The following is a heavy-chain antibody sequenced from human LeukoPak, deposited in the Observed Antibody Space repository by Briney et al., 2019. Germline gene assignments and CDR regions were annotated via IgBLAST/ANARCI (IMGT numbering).Heavy chain of an antibody. Sequence: GGSLRLSCSASGFTFSNYAMHWVRQGPGKGLEYVSAINSNGGSTYYADSMKGRFIISRDNSNNTLYLQMSSLRAEDTAVYYCGRNWGNLDYWGQGTLVTVSS. CDR1: GFTFSNYA. CDR2: INSNGGST. V-gene: IGHV3-64D*06. D-gene: IGHD7-27*01. CDR3: GRNWGNLDY. J-gene: IGHJ4*02.